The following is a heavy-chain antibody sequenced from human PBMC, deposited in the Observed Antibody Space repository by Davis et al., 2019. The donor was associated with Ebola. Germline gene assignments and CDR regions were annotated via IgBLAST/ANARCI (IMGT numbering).Heavy chain of an antibody. J-gene: IGHJ4*02. CDR3: TSLSKTNQY. Sequence: GGSLRLSCAASGFAFSDSAPHWVRQASGKGLEWVGRIRGAASSYATAYAESVTGRFTVSRDDSKTTAYLQMNSLETEDTAVYYCTSLSKTNQYWGQGTLVTVSS. D-gene: IGHD4-11*01. CDR2: IRGAASSYAT. CDR1: GFAFSDSA. V-gene: IGHV3-73*01.